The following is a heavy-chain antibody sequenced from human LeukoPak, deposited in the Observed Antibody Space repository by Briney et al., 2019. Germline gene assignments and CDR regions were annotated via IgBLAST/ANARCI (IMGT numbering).Heavy chain of an antibody. J-gene: IGHJ4*02. CDR2: IYYSGST. CDR3: ARWGSAFDY. Sequence: SETLSHTCTVSGGSFSSTAYYWGWIRQPPGKGLEWIGSIYYSGSTYYNPSLKSRVTISVDTSKNQFSLKLSSVTAADTAVYYCARWGSAFDYWGQGTLVTVSS. CDR1: GGSFSSTAYY. V-gene: IGHV4-39*07. D-gene: IGHD7-27*01.